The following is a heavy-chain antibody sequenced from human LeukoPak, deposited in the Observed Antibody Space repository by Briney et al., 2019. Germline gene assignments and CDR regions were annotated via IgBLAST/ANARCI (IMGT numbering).Heavy chain of an antibody. CDR3: AKSLQYSGTKSYFDY. V-gene: IGHV3-9*01. J-gene: IGHJ4*02. CDR2: IGWNSGSI. CDR1: GFTFDDYA. D-gene: IGHD1-26*01. Sequence: GRSLRLSCAASGFTFDDYAMHWVRQAPGKGLEWVSGIGWNSGSIGYADSVKGRFTISRDNAKNSLYLQMNSLRAEDTALYYCAKSLQYSGTKSYFDYWGQGTLVTVSS.